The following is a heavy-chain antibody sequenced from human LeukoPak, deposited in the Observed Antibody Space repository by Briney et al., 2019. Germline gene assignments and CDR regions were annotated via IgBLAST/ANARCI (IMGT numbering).Heavy chain of an antibody. V-gene: IGHV3-23*01. CDR2: ISRSGEST. Sequence: GGSLRLSCTASGFTFSGFAMSWIRQAPGKGLEWVSSISRSGESTFYADSVRGRFTISRDNSKNTLYLQMNSLRADDTAVYYCAKIQQVATYTVPDFDFWGQGTLVTVSS. D-gene: IGHD3-16*01. J-gene: IGHJ4*02. CDR3: AKIQQVATYTVPDFDF. CDR1: GFTFSGFA.